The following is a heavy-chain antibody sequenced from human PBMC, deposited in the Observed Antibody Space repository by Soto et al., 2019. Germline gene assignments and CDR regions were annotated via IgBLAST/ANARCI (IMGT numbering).Heavy chain of an antibody. V-gene: IGHV3-30-3*01. CDR2: ISYDGSNK. CDR3: ARGVEMAIDLSPDY. J-gene: IGHJ4*02. Sequence: QVQLVESGGGVVQPGRSLRLSCAASGFAFSSYAMHWVRQAPGKGLEWVAVISYDGSNKYYADSVKGRFTISRDNSKNTLYLQVNSLRAEDTAVYYGARGVEMAIDLSPDYWGQGTLVTVSS. D-gene: IGHD2-21*01. CDR1: GFAFSSYA.